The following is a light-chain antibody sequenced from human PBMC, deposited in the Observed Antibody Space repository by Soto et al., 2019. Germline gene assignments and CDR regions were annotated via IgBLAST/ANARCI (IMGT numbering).Light chain of an antibody. Sequence: DIQMTQSPSSLSASVGDRVTITCRASQGISTYLNWYQQKPGKAPKLLIYAASSLQSGVPSRFSGSGSGTDFTLTISSLQHEDSATYYCQQLNTYPPWTFGQGTKVDIK. CDR3: QQLNTYPPWT. CDR2: AAS. CDR1: QGISTY. J-gene: IGKJ1*01. V-gene: IGKV1-17*01.